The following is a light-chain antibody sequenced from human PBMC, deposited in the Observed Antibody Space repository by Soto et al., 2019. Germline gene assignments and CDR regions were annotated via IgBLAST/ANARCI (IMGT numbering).Light chain of an antibody. CDR2: DVS. Sequence: QSALTQPASVSGSHGQSITISCTGTSSDVGGYNYVSWYQQHPGQAPKLMIYDVSNRTSGVSNRFSGSKSGNTASLTISGLQAEDEADYYCRSYTSSSLYVFGTGTKLTVL. CDR1: SSDVGGYNY. V-gene: IGLV2-14*01. CDR3: RSYTSSSLYV. J-gene: IGLJ1*01.